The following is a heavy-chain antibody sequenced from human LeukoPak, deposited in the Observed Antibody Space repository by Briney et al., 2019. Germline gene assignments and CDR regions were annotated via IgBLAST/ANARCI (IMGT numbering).Heavy chain of an antibody. Sequence: PGGSLRLSCAASGFTFSSYGMNWVRQAPGKGPEWVSAISGSGGSTNYADSVKGRFTISRDNSKNTLYLQMNSLRAEDTAVYYCAKRFYYDSSGYGAFDIWGQGTMVTVSS. V-gene: IGHV3-23*01. CDR2: ISGSGGST. J-gene: IGHJ3*02. CDR3: AKRFYYDSSGYGAFDI. CDR1: GFTFSSYG. D-gene: IGHD3-22*01.